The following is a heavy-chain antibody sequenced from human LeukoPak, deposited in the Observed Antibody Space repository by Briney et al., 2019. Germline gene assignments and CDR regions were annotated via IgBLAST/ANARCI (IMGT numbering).Heavy chain of an antibody. CDR3: ARGEAGFFSGWFDY. CDR1: GGSISGFF. J-gene: IGHJ4*02. CDR2: IYYSGTT. V-gene: IGHV4-59*01. Sequence: SETLSLTCTVSGGSISGFFWSWIRQPPGKGLEWIGYIYYSGTTTYNPSLKSRGTISVDTSKNQISLKLSSVTAADTAVYYCARGEAGFFSGWFDYWGQGTLATVSS. D-gene: IGHD6-19*01.